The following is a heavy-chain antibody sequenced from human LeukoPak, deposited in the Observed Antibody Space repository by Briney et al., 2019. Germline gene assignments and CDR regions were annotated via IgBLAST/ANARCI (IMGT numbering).Heavy chain of an antibody. V-gene: IGHV1-8*01. CDR3: AREGSGYSYGDNWLDP. CDR1: GYTFTSYD. CDR2: MNPNSGNT. J-gene: IGHJ5*02. Sequence: ASVKVSCKASGYTFTSYDINWVRQATGQGLEWMGWMNPNSGNTGYAQKFQGRVTMTRNTSISTAYMELSSLRSEDTAVYYCAREGSGYSYGDNWLDPWGQGTLVTVSS. D-gene: IGHD5-18*01.